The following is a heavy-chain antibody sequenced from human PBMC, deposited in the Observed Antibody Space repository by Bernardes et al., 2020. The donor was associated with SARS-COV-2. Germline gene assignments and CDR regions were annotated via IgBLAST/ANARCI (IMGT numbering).Heavy chain of an antibody. V-gene: IGHV3-74*01. J-gene: IGHJ4*02. CDR1: GFTFSSYW. Sequence: GGSLIRSCAASGFTFSSYWMHWVRQAPGQGLVWVARINSDGSSTSYADSVKGRFTISRDNAKNTLYLQMNSLRGEDTAVYYCARPISSTNRPDYWGPGILVTVSA. CDR3: ARPISSTNRPDY. CDR2: INSDGSST. D-gene: IGHD2-2*01.